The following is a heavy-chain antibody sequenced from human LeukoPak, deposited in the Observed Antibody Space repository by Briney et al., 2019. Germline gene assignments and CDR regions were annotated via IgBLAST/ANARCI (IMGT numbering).Heavy chain of an antibody. J-gene: IGHJ1*01. CDR2: IYHSDTT. D-gene: IGHD2-15*01. V-gene: IGHV4-59*01. Sequence: SETLSLTCTVSGGSITSYFWTWIRQPPGKGPEWIGYIYHSDTTNYNPSLKSRVTISVDTSKNQFSLKLSSVTAADTAVYYCAQKAPYSPGYSQDWGQGTLVTVSS. CDR1: GGSITSYF. CDR3: AQKAPYSPGYSQD.